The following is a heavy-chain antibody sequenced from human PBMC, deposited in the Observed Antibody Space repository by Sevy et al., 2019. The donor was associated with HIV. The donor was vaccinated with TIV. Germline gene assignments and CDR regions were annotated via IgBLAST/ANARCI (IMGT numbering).Heavy chain of an antibody. D-gene: IGHD5-12*01. CDR3: ITDPAYRGYDEEVINYYFYGMDV. CDR2: IKIEFDGGAL. CDR1: GFTFSSAW. V-gene: IGHV3-15*01. Sequence: GGSLRLSCTASGFTFSSAWMSWVRQAPGKGLEWVGRIKIEFDGGALDYAAPVKGRFSISRVDSKNTVYLQMNSLKTKDTAVYYCITDPAYRGYDEEVINYYFYGMDVWGQGTTVTVSS. J-gene: IGHJ6*02.